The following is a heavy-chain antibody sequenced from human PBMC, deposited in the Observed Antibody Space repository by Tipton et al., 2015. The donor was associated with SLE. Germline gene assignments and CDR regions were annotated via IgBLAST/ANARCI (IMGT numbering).Heavy chain of an antibody. J-gene: IGHJ6*03. V-gene: IGHV3-48*03. CDR2: ISSSGSTI. D-gene: IGHD3-22*01. Sequence: SLRLSCAASGFTFSSYEMNWVRQAPGKGLEWVSYISSSGSTIYYADSVKGRFTISRDNAKNSLYLQMNSLRAEDTAVYYCARDYYDSSGYYLYYYCYYYMDVWGKGTTVTVSS. CDR3: ARDYYDSSGYYLYYYCYYYMDV. CDR1: GFTFSSYE.